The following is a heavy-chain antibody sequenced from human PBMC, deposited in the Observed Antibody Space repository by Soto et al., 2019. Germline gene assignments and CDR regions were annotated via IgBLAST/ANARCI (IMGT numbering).Heavy chain of an antibody. J-gene: IGHJ6*03. CDR2: INHSGST. D-gene: IGHD6-19*01. CDR3: ARGKIIAVAGTSDFFYYYYMDV. Sequence: SETLSLTCAVYGGSFSGDYWSWIRQPPGKGLEWIGEINHSGSTNYNPSLKSRVTISVDTSKNQFSLKLSSVTAADTAVYYCARGKIIAVAGTSDFFYYYYMDVWGKGTTVTVSS. V-gene: IGHV4-34*01. CDR1: GGSFSGDY.